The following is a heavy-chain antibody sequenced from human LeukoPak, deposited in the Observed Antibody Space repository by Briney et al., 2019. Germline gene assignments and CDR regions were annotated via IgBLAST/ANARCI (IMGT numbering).Heavy chain of an antibody. V-gene: IGHV4-61*02. J-gene: IGHJ4*02. Sequence: SQTLSLTCSVSGGSISSGSYYWTWIRQPAGKGLEWIGRVYATGTTNYNPSLKRRVTISADTSKNQFSLNLSSVTAADTAVYYCARDKPQSYFDFWGQGTLVTVSS. CDR2: VYATGTT. CDR3: ARDKPQSYFDF. CDR1: GGSISSGSYY.